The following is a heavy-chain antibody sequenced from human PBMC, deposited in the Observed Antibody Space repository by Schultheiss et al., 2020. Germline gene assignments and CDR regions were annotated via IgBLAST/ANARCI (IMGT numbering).Heavy chain of an antibody. CDR1: GDSINSGDYY. Sequence: SQTLSLTCTVSGDSINSGDYYWTWIRQLPGKGLEWIGYIHFSGTTYYNPSLKSRLSVSGDTSKNQFSLKLSSVTAADTAVYYCARSPYYDFWSGYRDYYYYGMDVWGQGTTVTVSS. V-gene: IGHV4-31*03. D-gene: IGHD3-3*01. CDR3: ARSPYYDFWSGYRDYYYYGMDV. J-gene: IGHJ6*02. CDR2: IHFSGTT.